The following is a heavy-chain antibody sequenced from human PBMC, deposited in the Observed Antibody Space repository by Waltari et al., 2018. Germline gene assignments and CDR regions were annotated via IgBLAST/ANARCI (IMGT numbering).Heavy chain of an antibody. CDR3: ARGRVDFWSGYRANNWFDP. CDR2: INHSGST. CDR1: GGSFRGYY. J-gene: IGHJ5*02. Sequence: QVQLQQWGAGLLKPSETLSLTCAVYGGSFRGYYWSWIRQPPGQGLEWIGEINHSGSTNYNPSLKSRVTISVDTSKNQFSLKLSSVTAADTAVYYCARGRVDFWSGYRANNWFDPWGQGTLVTVSS. V-gene: IGHV4-34*01. D-gene: IGHD3-3*01.